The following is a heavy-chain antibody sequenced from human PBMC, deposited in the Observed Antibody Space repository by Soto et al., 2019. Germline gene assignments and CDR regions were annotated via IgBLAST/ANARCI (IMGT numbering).Heavy chain of an antibody. V-gene: IGHV4-61*01. CDR1: GGSVSSGSYF. D-gene: IGHD1-26*01. CDR3: ARQTHYRYSGSYFDY. J-gene: IGHJ4*02. Sequence: SETLSLTCTVSGGSVSSGSYFWSWIRQPPGKGLEWIGYIYYSGSTNYNPSLKSRVTISVDTSKNQFSLKLSSVTAADTAVYYCARQTHYRYSGSYFDYWGQGTLVTVSS. CDR2: IYYSGST.